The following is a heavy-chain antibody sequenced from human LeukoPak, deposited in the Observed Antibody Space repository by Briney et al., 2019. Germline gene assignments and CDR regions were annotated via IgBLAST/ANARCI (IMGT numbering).Heavy chain of an antibody. Sequence: GGSLRLSCAASGFTSSSYAMSWVRQAPGKGLEWGSAISGSGGSTYYADSVKGRFTISRDNSKNTLYLQMNSLRAEDTAVYYCAKGYCSSTSCSYNWFDPWGQGTLVTVSS. CDR1: GFTSSSYA. V-gene: IGHV3-23*01. J-gene: IGHJ5*02. CDR2: ISGSGGST. D-gene: IGHD2-2*01. CDR3: AKGYCSSTSCSYNWFDP.